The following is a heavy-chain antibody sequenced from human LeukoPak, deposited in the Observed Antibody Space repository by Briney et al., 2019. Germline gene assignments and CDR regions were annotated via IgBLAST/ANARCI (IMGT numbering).Heavy chain of an antibody. CDR3: AREPYPLWYFDL. J-gene: IGHJ2*01. CDR2: IYYSGST. CDR1: GGSISSYY. V-gene: IGHV4-59*01. Sequence: NASETLSLTCTVSGGSISSYYWSWIRQPPGKGLEWIGYIYYSGSTNYNPSLKSRVTISVDTSKNQFSLKLSSVTAADTAVYYCAREPYPLWYFDLWGRGTLVTVSS.